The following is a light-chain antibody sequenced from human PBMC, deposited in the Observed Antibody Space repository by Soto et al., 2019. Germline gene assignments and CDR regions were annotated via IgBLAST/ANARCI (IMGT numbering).Light chain of an antibody. CDR3: QVWDNSSDHPYV. CDR2: DDN. Sequence: SYELTQPPSVSVAPGQTARITCGGNNIGSKSVHWYQQKPGQAPVLVVYDDNDRPSGIPERFSGSKSENTATLTITRVEAGDEADYFCQVWDNSSDHPYVFGTGTKVPS. V-gene: IGLV3-21*02. J-gene: IGLJ1*01. CDR1: NIGSKS.